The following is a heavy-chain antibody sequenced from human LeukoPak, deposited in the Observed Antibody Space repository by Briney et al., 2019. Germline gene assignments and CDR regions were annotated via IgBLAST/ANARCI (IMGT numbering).Heavy chain of an antibody. J-gene: IGHJ3*02. CDR3: TTVLGWVGEAESWIGFDM. D-gene: IGHD3-16*01. CDR1: GFTLSSYN. Sequence: GGSLRLSCVASGFTLSSYNMKWVRQAPGKGLEWVGRIKKKSDGGTTDYAAPVKGRFTISRDDSKNTLYLQMNSLKTEDTAVYYCTTVLGWVGEAESWIGFDMWGQGTMVTVSS. CDR2: IKKKSDGGTT. V-gene: IGHV3-15*01.